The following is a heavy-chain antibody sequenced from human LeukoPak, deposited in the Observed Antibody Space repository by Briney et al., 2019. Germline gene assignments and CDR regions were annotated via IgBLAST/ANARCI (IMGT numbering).Heavy chain of an antibody. D-gene: IGHD2-2*02. Sequence: SETLSLTCAVYGGSFSGYYWSWIRQPPGKGLEWIGEISHSGSTNYNPSLKSRVTISVDTSKNQFSLKLSSVTAADTAVYYCARGEWYCSSTSCYTEPNWFDPWGQGTLVTVSS. CDR3: ARGEWYCSSTSCYTEPNWFDP. V-gene: IGHV4-34*01. J-gene: IGHJ5*02. CDR1: GGSFSGYY. CDR2: ISHSGST.